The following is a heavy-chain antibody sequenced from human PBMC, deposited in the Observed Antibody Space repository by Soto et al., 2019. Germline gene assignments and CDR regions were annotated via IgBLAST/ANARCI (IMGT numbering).Heavy chain of an antibody. Sequence: SGPTLVKPTQTLTLTCTFSGFSLSTSGVGVGWIRQPPGKALEWLALIYWDDDKRYSPSLKSRLTITKDTSKNQVVLTMTNMDPVDTATYYCAHSRIAARPGYYYYMDVWGKGTTVTVSS. CDR3: AHSRIAARPGYYYYMDV. CDR1: GFSLSTSGVG. CDR2: IYWDDDK. D-gene: IGHD6-6*01. V-gene: IGHV2-5*02. J-gene: IGHJ6*03.